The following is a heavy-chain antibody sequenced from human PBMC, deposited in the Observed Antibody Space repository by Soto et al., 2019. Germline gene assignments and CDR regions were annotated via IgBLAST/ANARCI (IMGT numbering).Heavy chain of an antibody. V-gene: IGHV1-18*01. CDR2: FNSYNGDA. D-gene: IGHD1-26*01. CDR1: GYTFSNYG. Sequence: ASVKVSCKASGYTFSNYGISWVRQAPGQGLEWMGWFNSYNGDATYAQNLQGRVTMTTDTSTSTAYMELWSLRSDDTAVYYCAREDSGRLDYWGQGTLVTVS. J-gene: IGHJ4*02. CDR3: AREDSGRLDY.